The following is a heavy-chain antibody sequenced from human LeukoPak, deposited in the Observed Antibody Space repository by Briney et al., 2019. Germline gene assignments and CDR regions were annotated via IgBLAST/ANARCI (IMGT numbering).Heavy chain of an antibody. J-gene: IGHJ4*02. V-gene: IGHV3-33*06. CDR1: GFTVSPNY. CDR2: IWYDGSNK. D-gene: IGHD5-18*01. CDR3: AKDQEGYSYGSYFDY. Sequence: PGGSLRLSCAASGFTVSPNYMSWVRLAPGKGLEWVAVIWYDGSNKYYADSVKGRFTISRDNSKNTLYLQMNSLRAEDTAVYYCAKDQEGYSYGSYFDYWGQGTLVTVSS.